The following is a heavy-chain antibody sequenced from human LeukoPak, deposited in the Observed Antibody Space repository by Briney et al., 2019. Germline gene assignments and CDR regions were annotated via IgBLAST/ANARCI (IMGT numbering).Heavy chain of an antibody. CDR1: GYTFTNYD. CDR3: ARGNDYVWGSYRGYNWFDP. Sequence: ASVKVSCKASGYTFTNYDINWVRQATGQGLEWVGWMNPNSRNTGYAQKFQGRVTMTRNTSISTAYMELSSLRSEDTAVYYCARGNDYVWGSYRGYNWFDPWGQGTLVTVSS. CDR2: MNPNSRNT. V-gene: IGHV1-8*01. D-gene: IGHD3-16*02. J-gene: IGHJ5*02.